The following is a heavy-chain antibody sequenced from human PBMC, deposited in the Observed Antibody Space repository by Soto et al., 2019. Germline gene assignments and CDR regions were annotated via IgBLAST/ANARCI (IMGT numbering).Heavy chain of an antibody. J-gene: IGHJ4*02. V-gene: IGHV4-34*01. CDR3: ARGCGSGSTKEWIYY. D-gene: IGHD3-10*01. CDR1: GGSFSGYY. CDR2: INHSGST. Sequence: PSETLSLTCAVYGGSFSGYYWSWIRQPPGKGLEWIGEINHSGSTNYNPSLEGRVTISEDTSKNQFSLNLNSVTAADTALYFCARGCGSGSTKEWIYYCSRRSLVTVSS.